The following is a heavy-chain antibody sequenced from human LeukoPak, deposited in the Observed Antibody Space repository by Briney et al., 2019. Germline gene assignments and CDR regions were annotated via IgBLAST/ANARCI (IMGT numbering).Heavy chain of an antibody. CDR1: GFTFSSFA. V-gene: IGHV3-23*01. CDR3: AKGRRFLEWLLLDS. Sequence: GASLRLSCAASGFTFSSFAMSWVRQAPGKGLECVSTISVSGSTTYYADSVKGRFTISRDSSKNTLYLHMKSLRAEDTAVYYCAKGRRFLEWLLLDSWGQGILVTATS. J-gene: IGHJ4*02. CDR2: ISVSGSTT. D-gene: IGHD3-3*01.